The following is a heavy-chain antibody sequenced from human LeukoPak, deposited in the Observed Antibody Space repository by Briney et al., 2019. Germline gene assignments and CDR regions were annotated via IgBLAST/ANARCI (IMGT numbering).Heavy chain of an antibody. CDR3: ATGRAAAGQYYFDY. CDR2: ISYSGST. CDR1: GGSISNSIYY. D-gene: IGHD6-13*01. Sequence: SETLSLTCTVSGGSISNSIYYWAWLRQPPGKGLEWIGTISYSGSTYYNPSLKSRVTISVDTSKNQLSLKLNSVTAADTAVYYCATGRAAAGQYYFDYWGQGTLVTVSS. V-gene: IGHV4-39*01. J-gene: IGHJ4*02.